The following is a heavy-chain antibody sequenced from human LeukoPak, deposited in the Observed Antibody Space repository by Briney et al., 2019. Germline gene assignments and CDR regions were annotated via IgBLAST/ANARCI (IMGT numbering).Heavy chain of an antibody. CDR3: ARETGSSWYEGGAFDI. J-gene: IGHJ3*02. V-gene: IGHV4-59*01. D-gene: IGHD6-13*01. CDR2: IYYSGST. CDR1: GGSISSYY. Sequence: SETLSLTCTVSGGSISSYYWSWIRQPPGKGLEWIGYIYYSGSTNYNPSLKGRVTISVDTSKNQFSLKLSSVTAADTAVYYCARETGSSWYEGGAFDIWGQGTMVTVSS.